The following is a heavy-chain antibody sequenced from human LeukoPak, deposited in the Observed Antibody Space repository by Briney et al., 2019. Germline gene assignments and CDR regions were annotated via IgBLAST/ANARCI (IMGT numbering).Heavy chain of an antibody. CDR3: VKDKGYLVATGIFDY. V-gene: IGHV3-43D*04. Sequence: PGESLRLSCAASGFTFDAHAMHWVRQTPGKGLEWVSLISWDGGTTSYADSVKGRFTISRDNTKNSLYLQMNSLSPDDIALYYCVKDKGYLVATGIFDYWGQGSLLTVSS. CDR2: ISWDGGTT. J-gene: IGHJ4*02. CDR1: GFTFDAHA. D-gene: IGHD1-1*01.